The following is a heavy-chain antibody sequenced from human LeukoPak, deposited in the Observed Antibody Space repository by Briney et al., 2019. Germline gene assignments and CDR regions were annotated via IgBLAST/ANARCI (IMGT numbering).Heavy chain of an antibody. V-gene: IGHV3-23*01. Sequence: GGSLRLSCAASGVTFSSFPMSWVRQAPGKGLQWVSGITGRGGNTYYADSVEGRFTISRDNSKNTLSLQMDSLRAEDTAVYYCARDRAAFDSWGQGTLVTVSS. CDR1: GVTFSSFP. CDR2: ITGRGGNT. J-gene: IGHJ4*02. D-gene: IGHD6-25*01. CDR3: ARDRAAFDS.